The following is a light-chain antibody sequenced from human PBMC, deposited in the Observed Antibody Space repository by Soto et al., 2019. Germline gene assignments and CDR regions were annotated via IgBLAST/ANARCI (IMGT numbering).Light chain of an antibody. CDR2: DAS. J-gene: IGKJ4*01. CDR1: QSVSSY. CDR3: QQRRNWPPL. Sequence: EIVLTQSPATLSLSPGERATLSCRASQSVSSYLAWYQQKPGQAPRLLIYDASNRATGIPARFSGSGSGTDFTLTISSLEPEDFAVYYCQQRRNWPPLFGGGTKVDI. V-gene: IGKV3-11*01.